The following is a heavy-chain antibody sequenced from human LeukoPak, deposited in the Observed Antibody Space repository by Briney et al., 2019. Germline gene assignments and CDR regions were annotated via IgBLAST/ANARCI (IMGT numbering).Heavy chain of an antibody. CDR3: ARAIAVAGTLLYYYYYMDV. Sequence: IPSETLSLTCSVSGGSISNLYLSWIRQPAGKGLEWIGRIYVSGRIDYNPSLRSRVTMSVDTSKNQLSLRVRSVTAADTGVYYCARAIAVAGTLLYYYYYMDVWGKGTTVTVSS. J-gene: IGHJ6*03. CDR2: IYVSGRI. D-gene: IGHD6-19*01. V-gene: IGHV4-4*07. CDR1: GGSISNLY.